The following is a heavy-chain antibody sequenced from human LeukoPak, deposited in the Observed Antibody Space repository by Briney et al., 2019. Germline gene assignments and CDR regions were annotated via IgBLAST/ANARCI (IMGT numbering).Heavy chain of an antibody. CDR2: IKQDGSER. V-gene: IGHV3-7*04. D-gene: IGHD3-10*01. Sequence: GGSLRLSCAASGFTFSNYWMTWVRQAPGKGLEWVANIKQDGSERDYVDSVKGRFTISRDDARNSLYLQMNSLRAEDTAVYYCARGITMANWGQGTLVTVSS. CDR1: GFTFSNYW. CDR3: ARGITMAN. J-gene: IGHJ4*02.